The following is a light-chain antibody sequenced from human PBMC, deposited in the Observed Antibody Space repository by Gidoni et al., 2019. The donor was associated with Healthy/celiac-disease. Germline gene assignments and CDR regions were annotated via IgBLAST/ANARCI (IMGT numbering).Light chain of an antibody. CDR2: GAS. V-gene: IGKV3-20*01. J-gene: IGKJ3*01. Sequence: EMVLPQSPGPLSLSPGESATLSCRASQSVSSSYLAWYQQKPGQAPRLLIYGASSRATGIPDRFSGSGSATDFTLTISRLEPEDFAVYYCQQYGSSPLFTFGPGTKVDIK. CDR3: QQYGSSPLFT. CDR1: QSVSSSY.